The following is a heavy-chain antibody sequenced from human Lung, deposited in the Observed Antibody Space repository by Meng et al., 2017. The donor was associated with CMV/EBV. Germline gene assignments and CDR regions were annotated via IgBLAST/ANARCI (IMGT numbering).Heavy chain of an antibody. CDR2: ISPSGGTT. J-gene: IGHJ4*02. Sequence: GGSLRLXCEASGFTFSSYPMNWVRRAPGKGLEWVSTISPSGGTTYYADSVKGRFAVSRDNYKNKLYLEMTSLRAEDTAIYYCARAPSRFLKLLIRSRAWGQGXLVTVSS. CDR3: ARAPSRFLKLLIRSRA. V-gene: IGHV3-23*01. D-gene: IGHD3-3*01. CDR1: GFTFSSYP.